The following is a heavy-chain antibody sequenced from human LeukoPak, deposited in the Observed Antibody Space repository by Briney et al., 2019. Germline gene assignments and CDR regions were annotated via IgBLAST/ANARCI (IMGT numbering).Heavy chain of an antibody. J-gene: IGHJ4*02. CDR2: IYYSGST. Sequence: SETLSLTCTVSGGSISSYYWSWIRQPPGKGLEWIGSIYYSGSTYYNPSLKSRVTISVDTSKNQFSLKLSSVTAADTAVYYCASSTRKGLLWFGEFDYWGQGTLVTVSS. CDR1: GGSISSYY. CDR3: ASSTRKGLLWFGEFDY. D-gene: IGHD3-10*01. V-gene: IGHV4-59*05.